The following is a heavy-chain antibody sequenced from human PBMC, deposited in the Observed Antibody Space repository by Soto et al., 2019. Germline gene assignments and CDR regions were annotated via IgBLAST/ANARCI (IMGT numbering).Heavy chain of an antibody. V-gene: IGHV3-23*01. D-gene: IGHD3-10*01. CDR3: DASYYYGSGSYYLTGWNYYGMDV. CDR1: GXTFSSYA. J-gene: IGHJ6*02. CDR2: ISGSGGST. Sequence: LRLSCAASGXTFSSYAMSWVRQAPGKGLEWVSAISGSGGSTYYADSVKGRFTISRDNSKNTLYLQMNSLRAEDTAVHYCDASYYYGSGSYYLTGWNYYGMDVWGQGTTVTVSS.